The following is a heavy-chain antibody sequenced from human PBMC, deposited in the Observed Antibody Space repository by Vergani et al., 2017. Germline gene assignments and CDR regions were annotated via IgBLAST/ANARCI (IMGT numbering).Heavy chain of an antibody. D-gene: IGHD1-26*01. CDR3: ARDSAVGGTFDS. J-gene: IGHJ4*02. CDR2: VFRNGNV. CDR1: GASIDSFY. Sequence: QVRLEESGPGLVKPSETLSLTCSVSGASIDSFYWSWIRQSPGKGLEWIGYVFRNGNVNYNPSFNFRVAIDTSNNELSLKLNSVTAADTAIYYCARDSAVGGTFDSWGQGTLVSVSS. V-gene: IGHV4-4*08.